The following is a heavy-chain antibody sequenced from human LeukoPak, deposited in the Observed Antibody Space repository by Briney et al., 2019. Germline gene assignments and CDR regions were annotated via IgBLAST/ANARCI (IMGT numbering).Heavy chain of an antibody. D-gene: IGHD3-3*01. V-gene: IGHV1-2*06. CDR1: GYTFTGYY. J-gene: IGHJ6*02. CDR3: ASAPGSYYDFWSGYYRYYGMDV. Sequence: ASVKASCKASGYTFTGYYMHWVRQAPGQGLEWMGRINPNSGGTNYAQKFQGRVTMTRDTSISTAYMELSRLRSDDTAVYYCASAPGSYYDFWSGYYRYYGMDVWGQGTTVTVSS. CDR2: INPNSGGT.